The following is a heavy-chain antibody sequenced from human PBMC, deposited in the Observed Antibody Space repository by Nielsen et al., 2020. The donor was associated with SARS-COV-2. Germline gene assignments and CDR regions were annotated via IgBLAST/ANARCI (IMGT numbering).Heavy chain of an antibody. CDR1: GGSISSGDYY. V-gene: IGHV4-31*03. CDR3: ARASSSPFRWGKKFDY. CDR2: IYYSGST. D-gene: IGHD3-16*01. Sequence: SETLSLTCTVSGGSISSGDYYWSWIRQPPGKGLEWIGYIYYSGSTYYNPSLKSRVTISVDTSKNQFSLKLSSVTAADTAVYYCARASSSPFRWGKKFDYWGQGTLVTVSS. J-gene: IGHJ4*02.